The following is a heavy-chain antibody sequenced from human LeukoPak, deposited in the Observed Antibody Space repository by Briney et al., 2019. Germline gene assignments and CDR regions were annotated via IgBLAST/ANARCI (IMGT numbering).Heavy chain of an antibody. D-gene: IGHD4-17*01. Sequence: SETLSLTCTVSGGSISSYYWSWIRQPPGKGLEWIGYIYYSGSTNYNPSPKSRVTISVDTSKNQFSLKLSSVTAADTAVYYCARIDYGGNSGWFDPWGQGTLVTVSS. CDR1: GGSISSYY. CDR2: IYYSGST. J-gene: IGHJ5*02. V-gene: IGHV4-59*08. CDR3: ARIDYGGNSGWFDP.